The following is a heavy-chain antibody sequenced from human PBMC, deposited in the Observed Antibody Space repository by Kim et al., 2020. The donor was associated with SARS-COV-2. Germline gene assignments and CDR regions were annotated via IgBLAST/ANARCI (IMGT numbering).Heavy chain of an antibody. CDR2: INSNGGST. V-gene: IGHV3-64D*09. CDR1: GFTFSNYA. Sequence: GGSLRLSCSASGFTFSNYAMHWVRQAPGKGLEYVSGINSNGGSTYYADSVKGRFTVSRDSSKNTLYLRMSSLRADDTAVYYCVKDIGGTSGWYGGLDSWG. CDR3: VKDIGGTSGWYGGLDS. J-gene: IGHJ5*01. D-gene: IGHD6-19*01.